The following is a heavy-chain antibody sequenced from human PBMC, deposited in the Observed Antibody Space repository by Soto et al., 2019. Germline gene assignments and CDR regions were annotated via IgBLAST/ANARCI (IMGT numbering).Heavy chain of an antibody. CDR2: ISGSGGST. V-gene: IGHV3-23*01. Sequence: VGSLRLSCAASGFTFSSCAMSWVRQAPGKGLEWVSAISGSGGSTYYADSVKGRFTISRDNSKNTLYLQMDSLRAEDTAVYYCAALVGAYDSSGYHVWGQGTLVTVSS. CDR3: AALVGAYDSSGYHV. CDR1: GFTFSSCA. J-gene: IGHJ4*02. D-gene: IGHD3-22*01.